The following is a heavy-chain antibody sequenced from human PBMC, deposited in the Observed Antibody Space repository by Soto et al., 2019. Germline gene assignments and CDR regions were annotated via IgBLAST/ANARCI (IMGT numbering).Heavy chain of an antibody. Sequence: SETLSLTCTVSRGSITNYLWTWIRQSPGRGLEWIGYISYSGTTNYNAYLKSRVTISVDTSKNQFSLKLSSVTAADTAVYYCARDGYNYGPLDYWGQGTLVTVSS. CDR2: ISYSGTT. CDR3: ARDGYNYGPLDY. D-gene: IGHD5-18*01. V-gene: IGHV4-59*01. CDR1: RGSITNYL. J-gene: IGHJ4*02.